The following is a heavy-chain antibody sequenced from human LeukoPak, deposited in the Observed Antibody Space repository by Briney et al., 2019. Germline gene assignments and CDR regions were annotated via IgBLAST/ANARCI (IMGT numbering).Heavy chain of an antibody. CDR1: GFTFSSYA. Sequence: GGSLRLSCAASGFTFSSYAMSWVRQAPGKGLEWVANIKQDGSEKYYVDSVKGRFTISRDNAKNSLYLQMNSLRAEDTAVYYCARVDAWIWGQGTLVTVSS. CDR3: ARVDAWI. V-gene: IGHV3-7*01. D-gene: IGHD2-2*03. J-gene: IGHJ4*02. CDR2: IKQDGSEK.